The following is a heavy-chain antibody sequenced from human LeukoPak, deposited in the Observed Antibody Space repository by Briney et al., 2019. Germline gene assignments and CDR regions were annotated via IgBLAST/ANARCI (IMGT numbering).Heavy chain of an antibody. CDR2: INPSGGST. CDR1: GYTFTSYY. J-gene: IGHJ4*02. CDR3: ARDEPNCSGGSCYPSYYFDY. D-gene: IGHD2-15*01. Sequence: ASVKVSCKASGYTFTSYYIHWVRQAPGQGLEWMGIINPSGGSTSFPQKFQGRVTMTRDTSTSTVYMELSSLRSEDTAVYYCARDEPNCSGGSCYPSYYFDYWGQGTLVTVSS. V-gene: IGHV1-46*01.